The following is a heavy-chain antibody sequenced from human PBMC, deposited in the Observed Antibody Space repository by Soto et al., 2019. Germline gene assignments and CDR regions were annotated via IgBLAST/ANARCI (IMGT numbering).Heavy chain of an antibody. CDR3: GRQYGYYLAY. CDR1: GGSISSYY. D-gene: IGHD4-17*01. CDR2: IYYSGST. V-gene: IGHV4-59*08. J-gene: IGHJ4*02. Sequence: SETLSLTCTVSGGSISSYYWSWIRQPPGKGLEWIGYIYYSGSTNYNPSLKSRVTISVDTSKNQLSLKLSSVTAADTAVYYLGRQYGYYLAYGGKGTWVPVSP.